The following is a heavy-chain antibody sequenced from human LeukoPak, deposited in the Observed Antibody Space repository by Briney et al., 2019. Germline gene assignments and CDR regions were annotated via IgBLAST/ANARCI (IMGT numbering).Heavy chain of an antibody. CDR2: FDPEDGET. CDR1: AYTFTGYY. J-gene: IGHJ5*02. CDR3: AAEHEKVDYRSTWFDP. Sequence: ASVKVSCKASAYTFTGYYMHWVRQAPGKGLEWMGGFDPEDGETFYAQDFQGRVIMTEDTSTDTAYMELSSLRSEDTAVYYCAAEHEKVDYRSTWFDPWGQGTLVTVSS. V-gene: IGHV1-24*01. D-gene: IGHD3-10*01.